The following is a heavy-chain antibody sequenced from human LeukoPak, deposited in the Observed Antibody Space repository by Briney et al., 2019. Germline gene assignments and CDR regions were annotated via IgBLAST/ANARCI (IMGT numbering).Heavy chain of an antibody. D-gene: IGHD3-10*01. J-gene: IGHJ4*02. V-gene: IGHV3-30*02. CDR3: AKDPSFGPGYFDY. CDR2: IRYDGSNK. CDR1: GFTFSLYG. Sequence: GRSLRLSCAASGFTFSLYGMHWVRQAPGKGLEWVAFIRYDGSNKYYADSVKGRFTISRDNSKNTLYLQMNSLRAEDTAVYYCAKDPSFGPGYFDYWGQGTLVTVSS.